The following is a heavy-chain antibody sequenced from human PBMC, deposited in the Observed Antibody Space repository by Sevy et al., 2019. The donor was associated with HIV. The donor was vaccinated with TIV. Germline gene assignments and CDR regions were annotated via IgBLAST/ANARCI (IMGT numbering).Heavy chain of an antibody. D-gene: IGHD2-21*01. CDR2: INPSGGRT. Sequence: ASVKVSCKASGYTLTSYYIHWVRQAPGQGLEWMGIINPSGGRTDYAQKFQGRVTMTRDTSTSTFYMELSSLRSEDTAVYYCARDETPYCAGDCYGMDVWGQGTTVTVSS. J-gene: IGHJ6*02. CDR1: GYTLTSYY. CDR3: ARDETPYCAGDCYGMDV. V-gene: IGHV1-46*01.